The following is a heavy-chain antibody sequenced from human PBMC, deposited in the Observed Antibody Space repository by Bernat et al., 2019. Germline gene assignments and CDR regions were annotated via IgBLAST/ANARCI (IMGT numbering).Heavy chain of an antibody. Sequence: QVQLVQSGAEVKKPGASVKVSCKVSGYTLPELSMHWVRQAPGKGLEWMGGFDPEEGETIYAQKFQGRDTMTEDTSTDTAYMERRRLRSAETAVYYCATDKKGLDYYGSGSYYKRGAFDIWGRGTMVTVSS. CDR2: FDPEEGET. CDR3: ATDKKGLDYYGSGSYYKRGAFDI. V-gene: IGHV1-24*01. CDR1: GYTLPELS. D-gene: IGHD3-10*01. J-gene: IGHJ3*02.